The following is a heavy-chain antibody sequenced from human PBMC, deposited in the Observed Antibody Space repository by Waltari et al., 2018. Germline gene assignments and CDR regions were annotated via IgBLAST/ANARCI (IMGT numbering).Heavy chain of an antibody. CDR3: ASERIRLAAAGIYGMDV. J-gene: IGHJ6*02. CDR2: INPSGGST. V-gene: IGHV1-46*02. D-gene: IGHD6-13*01. CDR1: GYTFHSYY. Sequence: QVQLVQSGAEVKKPGASVKVSCKASGYTFHSYYMHWVRQAPGQGLEWMGIINPSGGSTSYAQKFQGRVTMTRDTSTSTVYMELSSLRSEDTAVYYCASERIRLAAAGIYGMDVWGQGTTVTVSS.